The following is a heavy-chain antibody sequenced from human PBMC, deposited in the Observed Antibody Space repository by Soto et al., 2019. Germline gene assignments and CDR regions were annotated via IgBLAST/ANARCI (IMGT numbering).Heavy chain of an antibody. Sequence: GXXVKVSCKASGSTFSSYAISLVRQAPGQGLECMGRITXIFGKXNYAKKLQGRXXITADESXXKAYMDLSSLRSEETAVYYCAKKMEPRNDAFDIWGQGTMVTVSS. J-gene: IGHJ3*02. CDR3: AKKMEPRNDAFDI. CDR1: GSTFSSYA. D-gene: IGHD1-1*01. CDR2: ITXIFGKX. V-gene: IGHV1-69*13.